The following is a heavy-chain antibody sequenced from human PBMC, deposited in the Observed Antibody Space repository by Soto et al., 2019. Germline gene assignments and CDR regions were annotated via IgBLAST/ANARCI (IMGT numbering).Heavy chain of an antibody. CDR1: GGSISSYY. Sequence: SETLSLTCTVSGGSISSYYWSWIRQPPGKGLEWIGYIYYSGSTNYNPSLKSRVTISVDTSKNQFSLKLSSVTAADTAVYYCARGLSNFWSGSHNWFDPWGQGTLVTVSS. D-gene: IGHD3-3*01. CDR2: IYYSGST. J-gene: IGHJ5*02. V-gene: IGHV4-59*01. CDR3: ARGLSNFWSGSHNWFDP.